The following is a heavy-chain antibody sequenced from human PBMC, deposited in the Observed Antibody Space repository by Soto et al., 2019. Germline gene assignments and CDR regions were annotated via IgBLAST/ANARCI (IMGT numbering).Heavy chain of an antibody. J-gene: IGHJ5*02. CDR2: ISGSGSSI. D-gene: IGHD6-13*01. CDR1: GFTFSNYA. Sequence: EVQLLESGGGLVQPGGSLRLSCAASGFTFSNYAMTWVRQAPGKGLEWVSGISGSGSSIYYADSVKGRFTISRGNSKNTLDLQMNSLRAEDTAVYYCAKGGDSSSWKIWFDPWGQGTLVTVSS. V-gene: IGHV3-23*01. CDR3: AKGGDSSSWKIWFDP.